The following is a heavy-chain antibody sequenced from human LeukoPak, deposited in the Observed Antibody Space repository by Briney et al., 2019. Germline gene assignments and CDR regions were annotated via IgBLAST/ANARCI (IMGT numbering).Heavy chain of an antibody. V-gene: IGHV5-51*01. CDR1: GYSFTNYW. CDR2: TYPADSDT. J-gene: IGHJ4*02. D-gene: IGHD1-26*01. Sequence: GESLKISCKGSGYSFTNYWIGWVRQMPGKGLEWMGITYPADSDTRYSPSFQGQVTISADKSTSTAYLQWSTLKASDSAMYYCARPSSGSRDYWGQGTLVTVSS. CDR3: ARPSSGSRDY.